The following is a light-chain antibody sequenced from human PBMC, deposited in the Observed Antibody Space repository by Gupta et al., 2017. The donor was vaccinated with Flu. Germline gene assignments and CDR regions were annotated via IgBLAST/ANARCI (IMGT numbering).Light chain of an antibody. CDR1: QIINTN. V-gene: IGKV3-15*01. Sequence: DMVMTQSPSPLSVSLGERATLSCRASQIINTNLAWYQQKPAQPPRLLISGASIRATGIPARFSGSGSGTEFTLTISSLQSEDCAIYFCQQYQDWVTFGQGTRLEI. CDR3: QQYQDWVT. CDR2: GAS. J-gene: IGKJ5*01.